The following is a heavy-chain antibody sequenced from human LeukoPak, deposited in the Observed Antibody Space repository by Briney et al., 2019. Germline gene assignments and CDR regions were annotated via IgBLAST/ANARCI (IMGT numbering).Heavy chain of an antibody. Sequence: GGSLRLSCAASGFTFSSYAMSWVRQAPGKGLEWVSAISGSGGSTYYADSVKGRFTISRDNSKNTLYLQMNSLRAEDTAVYYCAKVDCSSTSCQTVGFHYYYYGMDVWGQGTTVTVSS. CDR3: AKVDCSSTSCQTVGFHYYYYGMDV. V-gene: IGHV3-23*01. J-gene: IGHJ6*02. CDR1: GFTFSSYA. CDR2: ISGSGGST. D-gene: IGHD2-2*01.